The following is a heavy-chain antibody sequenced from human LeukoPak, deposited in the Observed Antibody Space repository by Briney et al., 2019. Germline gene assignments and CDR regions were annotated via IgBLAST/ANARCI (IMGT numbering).Heavy chain of an antibody. Sequence: SETLSLTCTVSGGSISSYYWSWIRQPPGKGLEWIGYIYYSGSTNYNPSLKSRVTMSVDTSKNQFSLNLSSVTAADTAVYYCARFSSIAAAFDYWGLGTLVTVSS. CDR3: ARFSSIAAAFDY. CDR1: GGSISSYY. V-gene: IGHV4-59*12. D-gene: IGHD6-13*01. J-gene: IGHJ4*02. CDR2: IYYSGST.